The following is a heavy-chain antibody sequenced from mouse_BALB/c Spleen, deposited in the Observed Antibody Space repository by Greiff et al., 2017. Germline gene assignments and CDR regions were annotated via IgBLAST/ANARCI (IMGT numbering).Heavy chain of an antibody. CDR2: INSNGGST. Sequence: EVMLVESGGGLVQPGGSLKLSCAASGFTFSSYGMSWVRQTPDKRLELVATINSNGGSTYYPDSVKGRFTISRDNAKNTLYLQMSSLKSEDTAMYYCAREDSSGYESAMDYWGQGTSVTVSS. V-gene: IGHV5-6-3*01. D-gene: IGHD3-2*01. CDR1: GFTFSSYG. J-gene: IGHJ4*01. CDR3: AREDSSGYESAMDY.